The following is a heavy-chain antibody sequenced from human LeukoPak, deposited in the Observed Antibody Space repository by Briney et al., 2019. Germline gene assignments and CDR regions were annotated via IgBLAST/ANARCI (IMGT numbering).Heavy chain of an antibody. CDR2: ISYDGSNK. CDR3: ATDHGFHYGAYFDY. CDR1: GFTFNTFG. V-gene: IGHV3-30*03. Sequence: GGSLRLSCAASGFTFNTFGMHLVRQAPGKALEWVAVISYDGSNKYSADSVKARFTISRDNSKNTLYLQMNSLRSEDTAVYYCATDHGFHYGAYFDYWGQGTLVTVSS. J-gene: IGHJ4*02. D-gene: IGHD4-17*01.